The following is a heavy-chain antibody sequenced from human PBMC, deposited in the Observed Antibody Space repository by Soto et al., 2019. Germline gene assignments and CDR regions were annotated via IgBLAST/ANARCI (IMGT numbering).Heavy chain of an antibody. CDR2: INHSGST. CDR3: ARVRYYYYMDV. CDR1: GGSFSGYY. J-gene: IGHJ6*03. Sequence: SETLSLTCAVYGGSFSGYYWSWIRQPPGKGLEWIGEINHSGSTNYNPSLKSRVTISVDTSKNQFSLKLSSVTAADTAVYYCARVRYYYYMDVWGKGTTVT. V-gene: IGHV4-34*01.